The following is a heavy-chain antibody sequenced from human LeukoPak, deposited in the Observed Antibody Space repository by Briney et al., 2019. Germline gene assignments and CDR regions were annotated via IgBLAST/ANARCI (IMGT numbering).Heavy chain of an antibody. CDR1: VGSISSYY. Sequence: SETLSLTCTVSVGSISSYYWSWIRQPPGKGLEWIGYIYYSGSTNYNPSLKSRVTISVDTSKNQFSLKLSSVTAADTAVYYCAREGDGYRPVEWGQGTLVTVSS. CDR3: AREGDGYRPVE. J-gene: IGHJ4*02. D-gene: IGHD5-18*01. V-gene: IGHV4-59*01. CDR2: IYYSGST.